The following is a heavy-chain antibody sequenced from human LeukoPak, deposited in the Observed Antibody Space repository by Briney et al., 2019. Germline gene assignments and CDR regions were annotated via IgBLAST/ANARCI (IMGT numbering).Heavy chain of an antibody. CDR3: ARAGGGGRPNYYGSGSYPGWFGP. J-gene: IGHJ5*02. D-gene: IGHD3-10*01. CDR2: ISAYNGNT. Sequence: GASVKVSCKASGYTFTSYGISWVRQAPGQGLEWMGWISAYNGNTNYAQKLQGRVTMTTDTSTSTAYMELRSLRSDDTAVYYCARAGGGGRPNYYGSGSYPGWFGPWGQGTLVTVSS. V-gene: IGHV1-18*01. CDR1: GYTFTSYG.